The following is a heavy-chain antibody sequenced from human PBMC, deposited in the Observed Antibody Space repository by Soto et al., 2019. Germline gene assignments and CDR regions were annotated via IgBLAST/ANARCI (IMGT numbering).Heavy chain of an antibody. CDR1: GDSFSGPY. V-gene: IGHV4-34*01. CDR3: ARLEVNSADSFDV. J-gene: IGHJ3*01. Sequence: QVQLQQWGAGLLKPSETLSLTCAVYGDSFSGPYWTWIRQTPGQGLEWIGEINHSGSTDYHPSLKSPVAISVDTPNPQLSIKMSSVSAADTAVYFCARLEVNSADSFDVWGPGTMVTVSS. CDR2: INHSGST. D-gene: IGHD2-15*01.